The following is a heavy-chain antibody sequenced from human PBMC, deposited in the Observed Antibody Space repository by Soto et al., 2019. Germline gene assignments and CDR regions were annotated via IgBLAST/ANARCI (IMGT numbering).Heavy chain of an antibody. CDR3: AKTKGIGYFYFYGMDV. D-gene: IGHD6-13*01. CDR1: GFTFSSHA. J-gene: IGHJ6*02. CDR2: ISGSRVST. Sequence: VGSLRLSCAASGFTFSSHAMSWVRQAPGKGLEWVSSISGSRVSTYFADSVKGRFTISRDNSKNTLYLQMISLRAEDTAIYYCAKTKGIGYFYFYGMDVWGQGTTVTVS. V-gene: IGHV3-23*01.